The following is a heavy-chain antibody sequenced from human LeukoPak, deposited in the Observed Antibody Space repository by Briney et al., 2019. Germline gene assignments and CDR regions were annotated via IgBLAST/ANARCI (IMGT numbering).Heavy chain of an antibody. CDR1: GGSISSGDYY. Sequence: SQTLSLTCTVSGGSISSGDYYWSWIRQPPGKGLEWIGYIYYSGSTYYNPSLKSLGTISVDTSKNQFSLKLSSVTAADTAVYYCARGYYDSSGSRYFQHWGQGTLVTVSS. J-gene: IGHJ1*01. D-gene: IGHD3-22*01. V-gene: IGHV4-30-4*01. CDR2: IYYSGST. CDR3: ARGYYDSSGSRYFQH.